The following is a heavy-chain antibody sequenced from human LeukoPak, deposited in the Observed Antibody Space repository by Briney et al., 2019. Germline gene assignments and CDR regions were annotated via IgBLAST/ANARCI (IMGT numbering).Heavy chain of an antibody. CDR2: IYHSGST. J-gene: IGHJ3*02. V-gene: IGHV4-38-2*02. CDR1: GQSISSGYY. CDR3: VNGPDAFDI. Sequence: SETLSLTSTVSGQSISSGYYWGWTRQPPGKGLEWIGTIYHSGSTYYNPSLKSRVTISVDTSKNQFSLKLSSVTAADTAVYYCVNGPDAFDIWGQGTLVIVSS.